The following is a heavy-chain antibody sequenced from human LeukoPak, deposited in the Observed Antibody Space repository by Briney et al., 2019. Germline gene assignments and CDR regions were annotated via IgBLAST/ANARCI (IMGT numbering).Heavy chain of an antibody. D-gene: IGHD3-10*01. CDR1: GFTFSSYW. V-gene: IGHV3-74*01. CDR2: IKSDGSST. Sequence: PGGSLRLSCAASGFTFSSYWMHWVRQAPGKGLVWVSSIKSDGSSTSYADSVKGRLTISRDNARNTLYLQMNSLRTEDTAVYYGATGNGHAFDIWGQGTMVTVSS. CDR3: ATGNGHAFDI. J-gene: IGHJ3*02.